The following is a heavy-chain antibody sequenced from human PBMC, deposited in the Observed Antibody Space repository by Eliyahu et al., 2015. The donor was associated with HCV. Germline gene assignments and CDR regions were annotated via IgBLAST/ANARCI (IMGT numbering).Heavy chain of an antibody. D-gene: IGHD3-3*01. J-gene: IGHJ4*02. Sequence: XITLKESGXTLVXPTQTLTLTCXFXGFSXSTXGVGVGWIRQPXGKALEWLALIYWDDDKRYSPSLKSRLTITKDTSKNQVVLTMTNMDPVDTATYYCAHSRVHVLRFLEWLTFDYWGQGTLVTVSS. V-gene: IGHV2-5*02. CDR3: AHSRVHVLRFLEWLTFDY. CDR1: GFSXSTXGVG. CDR2: IYWDDDK.